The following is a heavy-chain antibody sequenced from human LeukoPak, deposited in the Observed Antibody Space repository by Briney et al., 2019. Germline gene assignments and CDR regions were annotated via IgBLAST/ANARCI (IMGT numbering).Heavy chain of an antibody. CDR1: GFIFRNYA. Sequence: AGGSLRLSCAASGFIFRNYAMTWVRQAPGKGLEYVSAISSNGGSTYYANSVKGRFTISRDISKNTLYLQMNSLRAEDTALYYCAKHSTYSPVDYGDYEDFYYFDYWGQGTLVTVSS. J-gene: IGHJ4*02. D-gene: IGHD4-17*01. CDR3: AKHSTYSPVDYGDYEDFYYFDY. V-gene: IGHV3-64*01. CDR2: ISSNGGST.